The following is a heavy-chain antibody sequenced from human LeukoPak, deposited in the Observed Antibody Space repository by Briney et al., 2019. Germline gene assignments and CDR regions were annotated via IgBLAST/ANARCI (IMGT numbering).Heavy chain of an antibody. CDR2: ISSSGSTI. D-gene: IGHD2-15*01. V-gene: IGHV3-11*04. CDR1: GFTYSDYY. Sequence: GGSLRLSCAASGFTYSDYYMSWIRQDPGKGLEWVSYISSSGSTIYYADSVKGRFTISRDNAKNSLYLQMNSLRAEDTAVYYCARTGPPGYCSGGSCYRWFDPWGQGTLVTVSS. J-gene: IGHJ5*02. CDR3: ARTGPPGYCSGGSCYRWFDP.